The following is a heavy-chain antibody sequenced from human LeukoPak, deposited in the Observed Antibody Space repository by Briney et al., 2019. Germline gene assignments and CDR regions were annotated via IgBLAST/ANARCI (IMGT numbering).Heavy chain of an antibody. CDR1: GGTFSSYA. V-gene: IGHV1-69*04. CDR2: IIPILGIA. D-gene: IGHD1-26*01. Sequence: SVKVSCKASGGTFSSYAISWVRQAPGQGLEWMGRIIPILGIANYAQKFQGRVTITADKSTSTAYMELSSLRSEDTAAYYCARSIVGATSGYFDYWGQGTLVTVSS. J-gene: IGHJ4*02. CDR3: ARSIVGATSGYFDY.